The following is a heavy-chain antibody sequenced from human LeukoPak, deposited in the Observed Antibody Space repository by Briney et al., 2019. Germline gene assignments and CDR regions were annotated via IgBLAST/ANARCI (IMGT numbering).Heavy chain of an antibody. V-gene: IGHV3-23*01. CDR3: AKDLYSNYGPADY. Sequence: PGGSLRLSCAASGFTFSSYAMSWARQAPGKGLEWVSTINGGGVNTHYADSVGGRFTISRDNSKNTLFLQMNSLRDEDTAVYYCAKDLYSNYGPADYWGQGTLVTVSS. CDR2: INGGGVNT. J-gene: IGHJ4*02. CDR1: GFTFSSYA. D-gene: IGHD4-11*01.